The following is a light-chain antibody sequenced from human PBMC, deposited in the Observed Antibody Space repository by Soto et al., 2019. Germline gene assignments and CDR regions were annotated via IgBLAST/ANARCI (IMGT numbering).Light chain of an antibody. CDR1: QGITKY. J-gene: IGKJ1*01. CDR2: ATF. Sequence: DIQMTQSPSSLSASVGDRVTITCRASQGITKYLARFQQKPGKAPKSLVYATFRLQSGVPSRFSGSGSGTNFTLTISSLQPDDFATYFCQQYDTYPRTFGQGTKVEIK. CDR3: QQYDTYPRT. V-gene: IGKV1-16*01.